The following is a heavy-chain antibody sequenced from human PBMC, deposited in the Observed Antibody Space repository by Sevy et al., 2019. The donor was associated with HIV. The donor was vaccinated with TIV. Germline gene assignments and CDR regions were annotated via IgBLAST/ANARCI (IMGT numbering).Heavy chain of an antibody. CDR1: GFTFSSYA. CDR2: ISNSGSDT. V-gene: IGHV3-23*01. J-gene: IGHJ3*01. Sequence: GGSLRLSCAASGFTFSSYATHWVRQAPGKGLEWVSAISNSGSDTKYAGSVKGRFTISRDNSKNTLYVQMNSLSAEDTAVYYCAKDRITVIGDAFDLWGQGTMVTVSS. CDR3: AKDRITVIGDAFDL. D-gene: IGHD4-17*01.